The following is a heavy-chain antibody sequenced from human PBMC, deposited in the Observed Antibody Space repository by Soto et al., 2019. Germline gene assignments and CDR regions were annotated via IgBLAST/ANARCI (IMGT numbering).Heavy chain of an antibody. CDR1: GGTFSSYA. J-gene: IGHJ3*02. V-gene: IGHV1-69*13. CDR2: IIPIFGTA. CDR3: ARDGVVGAPAAFDI. Sequence: ASVKVSCKASGGTFSSYAISWVRQAPGQGLEWMGGIIPIFGTANYAQKFQGRVTITADESTSTAYMELSSLRSEDTAVYYCARDGVVGAPAAFDIWGQGTMVTVSS. D-gene: IGHD1-26*01.